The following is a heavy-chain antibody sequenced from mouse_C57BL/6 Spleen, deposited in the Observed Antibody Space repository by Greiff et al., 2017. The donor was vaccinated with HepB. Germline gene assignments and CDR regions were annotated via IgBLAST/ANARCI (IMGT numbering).Heavy chain of an antibody. CDR3: ARGGQFIKGYAMDY. D-gene: IGHD1-1*01. CDR1: GYSFTDYN. CDR2: INPNYGTT. J-gene: IGHJ4*01. V-gene: IGHV1-39*01. Sequence: EVQLKESGPELVKPGASVKISCKASGYSFTDYNMNWVKQSNGKSLEWIGVINPNYGTTSYNQKFKGKATLTVDQSSSTAYMQLNSLTSEDSAVYYCARGGQFIKGYAMDYWGQGTSVTVSS.